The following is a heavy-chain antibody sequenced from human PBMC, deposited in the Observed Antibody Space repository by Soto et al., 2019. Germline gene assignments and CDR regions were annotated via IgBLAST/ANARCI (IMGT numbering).Heavy chain of an antibody. D-gene: IGHD2-15*01. CDR3: AAQGWDIGGGSCYWFDP. J-gene: IGHJ5*02. Sequence: AASVKVSCKVSGYTLTELSMHWVRQAPGKGLEWMGGFDPEDGETIYAQKFQGRVTMTEDTSTDTAYMELSSLRSEDTAVYYCAAQGWDIGGGSCYWFDPWGQGTLVTVSS. CDR2: FDPEDGET. V-gene: IGHV1-24*01. CDR1: GYTLTELS.